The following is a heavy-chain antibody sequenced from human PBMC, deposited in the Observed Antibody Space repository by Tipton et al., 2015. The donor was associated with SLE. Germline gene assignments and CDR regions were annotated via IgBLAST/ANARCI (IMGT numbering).Heavy chain of an antibody. J-gene: IGHJ3*01. D-gene: IGHD6-13*01. CDR3: ARANQQLIPFDL. Sequence: GLVKPSETLSLTCNVSGGSISSYYWSWIRQPPGKGLEWIGYIYYSGSSNFNPSLKSRVTISLDTSKNEFSLKLNSVTAADTAMYYCARANQQLIPFDLWGQGTMVTVSS. CDR2: IYYSGSS. V-gene: IGHV4-59*01. CDR1: GGSISSYY.